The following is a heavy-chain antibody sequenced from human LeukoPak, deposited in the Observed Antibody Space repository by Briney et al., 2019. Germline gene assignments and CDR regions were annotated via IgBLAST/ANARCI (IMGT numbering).Heavy chain of an antibody. J-gene: IGHJ4*02. V-gene: IGHV3-49*04. D-gene: IGHD7-27*01. Sequence: GRSLRLSCTPSGFTFGDYAMSWVRQAPGKGLEWVGFIRSKAYGGTTEYAASVKGRFTISRDDSKSIAYLQMNSLKTEDTAVYYCTRDGAGELDYWGQGTLVTVSS. CDR3: TRDGAGELDY. CDR2: IRSKAYGGTT. CDR1: GFTFGDYA.